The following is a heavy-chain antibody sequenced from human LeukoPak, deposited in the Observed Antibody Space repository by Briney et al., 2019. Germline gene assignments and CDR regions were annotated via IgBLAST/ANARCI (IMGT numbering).Heavy chain of an antibody. CDR1: GGSISSYY. Sequence: PSETLSLTCTVSGGSISSYYWSWIRQPPGKGLEWIGYIHYSGSTNYNPSLKSRVTISVDTSKNQFPLKLSSVTAADTAVYYCAREVRGVISYYFDYWGQGTLVTVSP. CDR2: IHYSGST. V-gene: IGHV4-59*12. CDR3: AREVRGVISYYFDY. J-gene: IGHJ4*02. D-gene: IGHD3-10*01.